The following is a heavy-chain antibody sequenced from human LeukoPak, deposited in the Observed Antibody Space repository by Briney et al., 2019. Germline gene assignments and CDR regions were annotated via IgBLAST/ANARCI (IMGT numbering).Heavy chain of an antibody. CDR3: ARGSLQQLRGRHAEYFQH. CDR2: IYYSGST. CDR1: GGSISSSSYY. V-gene: IGHV4-39*01. Sequence: PSETLSLTCTVSGGSISSSSYYWGWIRQPPGKGLEWIGSIYYSGSTYYNPSLKSRVTISVDTSKNQFSLKLSSVTAADTAVYYCARGSLQQLRGRHAEYFQHWGQGTLVTVSS. D-gene: IGHD6-13*01. J-gene: IGHJ1*01.